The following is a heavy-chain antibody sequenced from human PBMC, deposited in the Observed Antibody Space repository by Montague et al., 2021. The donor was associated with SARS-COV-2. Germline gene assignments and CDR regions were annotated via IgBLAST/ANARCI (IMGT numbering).Heavy chain of an antibody. J-gene: IGHJ4*02. Sequence: SETLSLTCTVSGVSVTDYYWSCILQLPGKGLEGVGGVLYNKGTNFNPSLKSRVAISVDTSKNQFSLRLTSVTAADTAVYYCFRHPDYEGLNVPPDFWGQGTLVTVSS. D-gene: IGHD3-16*01. CDR2: VLYNKGT. CDR3: FRHPDYEGLNVPPDF. V-gene: IGHV4-59*02. CDR1: GVSVTDYY.